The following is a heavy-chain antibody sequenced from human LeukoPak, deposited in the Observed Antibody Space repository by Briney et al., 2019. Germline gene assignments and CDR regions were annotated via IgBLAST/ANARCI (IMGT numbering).Heavy chain of an antibody. V-gene: IGHV5-51*01. J-gene: IGHJ2*01. Sequence: GESLKISCKGSAYTFSTSWIAWVRQMPGKGLEWMGIIFPLDSDTRYSPSFQGQVTISADKSISTAYLQWSSLKASDTAMYYCARLPTSSQTYYYDSSGYYGWYFDLWGRGTLVTVSS. CDR1: AYTFSTSW. D-gene: IGHD3-22*01. CDR2: IFPLDSDT. CDR3: ARLPTSSQTYYYDSSGYYGWYFDL.